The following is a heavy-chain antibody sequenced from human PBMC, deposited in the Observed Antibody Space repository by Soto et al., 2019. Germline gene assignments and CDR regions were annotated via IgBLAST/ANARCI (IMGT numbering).Heavy chain of an antibody. CDR3: ARSGYIYGSDAFDI. V-gene: IGHV4-61*01. D-gene: IGHD5-18*01. CDR1: GGSITTGTYY. CDR2: IYYSGSP. J-gene: IGHJ3*02. Sequence: QLQESGPGLVKPSETLSLTCTVSGGSITTGTYYWGWIRQPPGKGLEWIGYIYYSGSPDHKAPLKSRDTISVDTSKNQFSLRLTSVTAADTAVYYCARSGYIYGSDAFDIWGQGTMVTVSS.